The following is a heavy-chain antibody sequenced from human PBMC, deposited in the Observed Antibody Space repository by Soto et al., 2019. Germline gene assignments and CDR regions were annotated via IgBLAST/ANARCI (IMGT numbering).Heavy chain of an antibody. CDR2: INSDGSST. CDR3: AKGAEGYVVSSLDY. CDR1: SSYW. D-gene: IGHD5-12*01. V-gene: IGHV3-74*01. J-gene: IGHJ4*02. Sequence: SSYWMHWVRQAPGKGLVWVSRINSDGSSTTYADSVKGRFTISRDNSKNTLYLQINSLRVEDTAIYYCAKGAEGYVVSSLDYWGQGTLVTVSS.